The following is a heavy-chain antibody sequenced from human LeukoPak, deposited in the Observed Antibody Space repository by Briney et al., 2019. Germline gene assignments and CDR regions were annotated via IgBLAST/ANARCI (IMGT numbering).Heavy chain of an antibody. V-gene: IGHV4-4*02. CDR3: ASKTTVVPSAI. D-gene: IGHD2-2*02. J-gene: IGHJ4*02. CDR2: INHSGTT. Sequence: SETLSLTCDVSGGSISSTHWWSWVRQPPGKGLEWIGEINHSGTTNYNPSLKSRVTISVDKSKNQFSLELTSVTAADTAVYYCASKTTVVPSAIWGQGILVTVSS. CDR1: GGSISSTHW.